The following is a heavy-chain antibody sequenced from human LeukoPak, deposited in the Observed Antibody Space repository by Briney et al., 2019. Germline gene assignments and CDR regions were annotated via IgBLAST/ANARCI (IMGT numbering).Heavy chain of an antibody. V-gene: IGHV1-69*01. CDR3: ARDGGYAYDSSGYYLG. Sequence: SVKVSCKASGGTFNSYAISWVRQAPGQGLEWMGGIIPIFGTADYAKKFQGRVTITADESTSTAYMELSSLRSEDTAVYYCARDGGYAYDSSGYYLGWGQGTLVTVSS. CDR1: GGTFNSYA. J-gene: IGHJ4*02. D-gene: IGHD3-22*01. CDR2: IIPIFGTA.